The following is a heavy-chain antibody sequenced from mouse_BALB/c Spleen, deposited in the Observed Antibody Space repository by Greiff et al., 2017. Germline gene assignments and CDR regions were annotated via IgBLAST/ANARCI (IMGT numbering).Heavy chain of an antibody. CDR1: GFNIKDTY. Sequence: DVQLQESGAELVKPGASVKLSCTASGFNIKDTYMHWVKQRPEQGLEWIGRIDPANGNTKYDPKFQGKATITADTSSNTAYLQLSSLTSEDTAVYYCASRDEEWYFDVWGAGTTVTVSS. V-gene: IGHV14-3*02. CDR3: ASRDEEWYFDV. D-gene: IGHD3-3*01. CDR2: IDPANGNT. J-gene: IGHJ1*01.